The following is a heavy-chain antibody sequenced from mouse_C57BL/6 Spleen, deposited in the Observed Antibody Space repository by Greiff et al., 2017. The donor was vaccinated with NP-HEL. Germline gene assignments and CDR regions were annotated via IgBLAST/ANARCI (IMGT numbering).Heavy chain of an antibody. CDR3: ARGGYYDYDPYYFDY. D-gene: IGHD2-4*01. J-gene: IGHJ2*01. CDR1: GYSFTGYY. V-gene: IGHV1-42*01. Sequence: EVKLQESGPELVKPGASVKISCKASGYSFTGYYMNWVKQSPEKSLEWIGEINPSTGGTTYNQKFKAKATLTVDKSSSTAYMQLKSLTSEDSAVYYCARGGYYDYDPYYFDYWGQGTTLTVSS. CDR2: INPSTGGT.